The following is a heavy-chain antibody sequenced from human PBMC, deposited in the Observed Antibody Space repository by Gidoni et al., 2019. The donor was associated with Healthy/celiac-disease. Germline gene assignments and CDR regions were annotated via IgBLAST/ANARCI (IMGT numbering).Heavy chain of an antibody. D-gene: IGHD6-13*01. CDR2: IIPILGIA. CDR3: ARAPPVGSSWSDPGDY. CDR1: GGTFSSYT. J-gene: IGHJ4*02. V-gene: IGHV1-69*02. Sequence: QVQLVQSGAEVKKPGSSVQVSCKASGGTFSSYTISWVRQAPGQGLEWMGRIIPILGIANYAQKFQGRVTITADKSTSTAYMELSSLRSEDTAVYYCARAPPVGSSWSDPGDYWGQGTLVTVSS.